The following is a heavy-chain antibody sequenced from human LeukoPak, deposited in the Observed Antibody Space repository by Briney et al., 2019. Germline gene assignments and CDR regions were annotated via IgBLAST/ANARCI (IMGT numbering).Heavy chain of an antibody. CDR1: GGSISSSTYH. J-gene: IGHJ5*01. D-gene: IGHD2-15*01. V-gene: IGHV4-39*01. Sequence: SETLSLTCTVSGGSISSSTYHWGWIRQPPGKGLEWIGSIYYSGNTYYNSSLKSRVTISVDTSKNQFSAKLSSVTAADTAVYYCARHSSPHAGSSSWYDFWGQGTLVTVSS. CDR3: ARHSSPHAGSSSWYDF. CDR2: IYYSGNT.